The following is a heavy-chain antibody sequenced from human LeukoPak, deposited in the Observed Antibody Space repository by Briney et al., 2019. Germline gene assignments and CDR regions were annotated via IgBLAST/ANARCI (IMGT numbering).Heavy chain of an antibody. CDR1: GDSVSSNSAA. D-gene: IGHD6-13*01. J-gene: IGHJ3*02. CDR2: TYYRSKWFD. CDR3: ARDLGYSSTFLAFDI. Sequence: SQTLSLTCDISGDSVSSNSAAWSWIRQSPSRGLEWLGRTYYRSKWFDDYAESVKSRITINPDTSKNQFSLQLNSVTPEDTAVYYCARDLGYSSTFLAFDIWGQGTMVTVSS. V-gene: IGHV6-1*01.